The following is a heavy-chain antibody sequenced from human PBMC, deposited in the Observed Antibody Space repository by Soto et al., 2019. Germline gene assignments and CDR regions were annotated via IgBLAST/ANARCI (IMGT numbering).Heavy chain of an antibody. CDR2: ISGSGGST. V-gene: IGHV3-23*01. CDR1: GFTFSGAW. D-gene: IGHD4-17*01. J-gene: IGHJ4*02. CDR3: AKEISTVGDIHFDY. Sequence: GGSLRLSCAASGFTFSGAWMSWVRQAPGKGLEWVSAISGSGGSTYYADSVKGRFTISRDNSKNTLYLQMNSLRAEDTAVYYCAKEISTVGDIHFDYWGQGTLVTVSS.